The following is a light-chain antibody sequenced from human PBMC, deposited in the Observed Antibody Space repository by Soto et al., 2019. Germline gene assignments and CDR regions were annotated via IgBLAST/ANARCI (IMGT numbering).Light chain of an antibody. CDR2: GAS. J-gene: IGKJ1*01. CDR1: QSVSSNY. CDR3: QQYLGIPRT. Sequence: PRERATLSSSATQSVSSNYLAWYQQKSGQAPRLLIYGASSRATGIPDRFSGSGSGTDFTLTISSLQAEDVAVYYCQQYLGIPRTFGQGTKVDI. V-gene: IGKV3-20*01.